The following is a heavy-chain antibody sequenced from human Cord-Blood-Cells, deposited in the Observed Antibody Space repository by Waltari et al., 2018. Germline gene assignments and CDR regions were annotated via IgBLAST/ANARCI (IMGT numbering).Heavy chain of an antibody. D-gene: IGHD7-27*01. CDR3: ARDMPTGGGYFDL. CDR2: INPNSGGT. V-gene: IGHV1-2*04. Sequence: QVQLVQSGAEVKKPGASVKVSCKASGYTFTGYYMHWLRQAPGQGLEWMGWINPNSGGTNYAQKFQGWVTMTRDTSISTAYMELSRLRSDDTAVYYCARDMPTGGGYFDLWGRGTLVTVSS. J-gene: IGHJ2*01. CDR1: GYTFTGYY.